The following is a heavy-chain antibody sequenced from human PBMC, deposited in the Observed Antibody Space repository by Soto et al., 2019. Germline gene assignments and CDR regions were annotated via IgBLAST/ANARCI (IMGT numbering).Heavy chain of an antibody. D-gene: IGHD3-3*01. V-gene: IGHV4-59*01. CDR3: ASALAPYYDFWSGYFSQPFDY. J-gene: IGHJ4*02. CDR1: GGSISSYY. CDR2: IYYSGST. Sequence: SETLSLTCTVSGGSISSYYWSWIRQPPGKGLEWIGYIYYSGSTNYNPSLKSRVTISVDTSKNRSSLKLSSVTAADTAVYYCASALAPYYDFWSGYFSQPFDYWGQGTLVTVSS.